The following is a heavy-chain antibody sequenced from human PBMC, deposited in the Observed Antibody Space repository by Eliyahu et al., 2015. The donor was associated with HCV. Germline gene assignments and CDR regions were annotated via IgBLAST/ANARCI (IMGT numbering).Heavy chain of an antibody. V-gene: IGHV4-30-4*01. J-gene: IGHJ4*02. CDR1: GGSISSGDYH. CDR2: IYYSGSA. Sequence: QVQLQESGPGLVKPSQTLSLTCTVSGGSISSGDYHWSWIRQPPGKGLDWIGYIYYSGSAYYNPSLRSRVTISIDTSKNQFSLKLSAVTAADTAVYYCARVPSAWQNPNFDSWGQGTLVTVSS. CDR3: ARVPSAWQNPNFDS. D-gene: IGHD2/OR15-2a*01.